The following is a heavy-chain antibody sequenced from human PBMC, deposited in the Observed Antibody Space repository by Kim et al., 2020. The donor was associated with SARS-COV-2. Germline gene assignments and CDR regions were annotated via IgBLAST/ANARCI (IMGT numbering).Heavy chain of an antibody. D-gene: IGHD6-19*01. V-gene: IGHV1-69*13. CDR3: ARDQYSSGWYRDYYYGLDV. J-gene: IGHJ6*04. Sequence: SVKVSCKASGGTFSSYAISWVRQAPGQGLEWMGGIIPIFGTANYAQKFQGRVTITADESTSTAYMELSSLRSEDTAVYYCARDQYSSGWYRDYYYGLDVWGEGTTVTVSS. CDR1: GGTFSSYA. CDR2: IIPIFGTA.